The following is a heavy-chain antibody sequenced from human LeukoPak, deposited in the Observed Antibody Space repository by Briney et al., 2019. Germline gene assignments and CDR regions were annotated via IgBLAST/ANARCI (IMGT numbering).Heavy chain of an antibody. J-gene: IGHJ2*01. CDR3: AREVDSYGYPWYFDL. Sequence: ASQTLSLTCTVSGGPISSGDYYSSWIRQPPGKGLEWIGYIYYSGSTYYNPSLKSRVTISVDTSKNQFSLKLSSVTAADTAVYYCAREVDSYGYPWYFDLWGRGTLVTVSS. D-gene: IGHD5-18*01. CDR1: GGPISSGDYY. CDR2: IYYSGST. V-gene: IGHV4-30-4*08.